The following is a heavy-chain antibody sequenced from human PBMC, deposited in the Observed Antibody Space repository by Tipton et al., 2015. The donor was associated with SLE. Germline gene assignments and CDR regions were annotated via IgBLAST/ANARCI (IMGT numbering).Heavy chain of an antibody. J-gene: IGHJ6*03. CDR1: GGSISSRNW. D-gene: IGHD3-22*01. V-gene: IGHV4-4*02. CDR3: ARGRSYYDSSGYWSDRNCYLDV. Sequence: TLSLTCAVYGGSISSRNWWSWIRQPPGKGLEWIGEIDHSGSTNYNPSLKSRVTISVDTSKNQFSLKLTSVTAADTAVYYCARGRSYYDSSGYWSDRNCYLDVWGKGTTVTVSS. CDR2: IDHSGST.